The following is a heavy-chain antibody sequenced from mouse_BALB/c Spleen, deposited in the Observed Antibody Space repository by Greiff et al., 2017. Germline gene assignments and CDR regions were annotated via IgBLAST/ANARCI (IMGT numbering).Heavy chain of an antibody. CDR3: ATMTVDY. D-gene: IGHD2-3*01. V-gene: IGHV3-2*02. CDR2: ISYSGST. Sequence: EVHLVESGPGLVKPSQSLSLTCTVTGYSITSDYAWNWIRQFPGNKLEWMGYISYSGSTSYNPSLKSRISITRDTSKNQFFLQLNSVTTEDTATYYCATMTVDYWGQGTTLTVSS. CDR1: GYSITSDYA. J-gene: IGHJ2*01.